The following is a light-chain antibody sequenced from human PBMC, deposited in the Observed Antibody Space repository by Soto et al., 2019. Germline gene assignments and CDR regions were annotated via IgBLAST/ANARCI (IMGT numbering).Light chain of an antibody. CDR1: QGISSW. CDR3: QQTTSFPLT. V-gene: IGKV1-12*01. CDR2: AAS. Sequence: DVQMTQSPSFVSASVGDRVTITCRAIQGISSWLAWYQQKPGRAPKLLIHAASSLESGVPSRFSGSGSGTDFTLTISSLQPEDFATYYCQQTTSFPLTFGGGTKVEIK. J-gene: IGKJ4*01.